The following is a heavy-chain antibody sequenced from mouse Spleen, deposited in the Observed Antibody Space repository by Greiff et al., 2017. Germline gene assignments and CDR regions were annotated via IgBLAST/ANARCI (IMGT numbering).Heavy chain of an antibody. CDR3: APTGTGGGYAMDY. CDR2: IYPGSGNT. CDR1: GYSFTSYY. V-gene: IGHV1-66*01. D-gene: IGHD4-1*02. J-gene: IGHJ4*01. Sequence: QVQLQQSGPELVKPGASVKISCKASGYSFTSYYIHWVKQRPGQGLEWIGWIYPGSGNTEYNEKFKGKATLTADTSSSTAYMQLSSLTSEDSAVYYCAPTGTGGGYAMDYWGQGTSVTVSS.